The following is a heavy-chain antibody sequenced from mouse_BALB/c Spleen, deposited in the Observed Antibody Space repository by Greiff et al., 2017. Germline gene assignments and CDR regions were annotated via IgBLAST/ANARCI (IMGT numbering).Heavy chain of an antibody. D-gene: IGHD2-3*01. CDR1: GFTFSDYY. Sequence: EVQLVESGGGLVKPGGSLKLSCAASGFTFSDYYMYWVRQTPEKRLEWVATISDGGSYTYYPDSVKGRFTISRDNAKNNLYLQMSSLKSEDTAMYYCARDPLDGYSYAMDYWGQGTSVTVSS. CDR2: ISDGGSYT. V-gene: IGHV5-4*02. J-gene: IGHJ4*01. CDR3: ARDPLDGYSYAMDY.